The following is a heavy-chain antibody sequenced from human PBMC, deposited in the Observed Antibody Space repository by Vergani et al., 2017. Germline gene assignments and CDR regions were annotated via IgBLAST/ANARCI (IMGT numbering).Heavy chain of an antibody. J-gene: IGHJ4*02. CDR1: GFTTGDYV. D-gene: IGHD2-2*01. Sequence: EAQLAESGGGLVQPGQSLRLSCTASGFTTGDYVMSWFRQAPGKGLEWVGLIRSYMFGDGGTREYAASVKGRFTISRDNAKNSLYLQMNSLRAEDTALYYCGKDSGSSTSCLIDYWRQACLVTVSS. V-gene: IGHV3-49*03. CDR2: IRSYMFGDGGTR. CDR3: GKDSGSSTSCLIDY.